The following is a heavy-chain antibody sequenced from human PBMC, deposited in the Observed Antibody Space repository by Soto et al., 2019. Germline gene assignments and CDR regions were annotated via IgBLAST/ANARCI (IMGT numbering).Heavy chain of an antibody. Sequence: GGSLRLSCAASGFTVSSNYMSWVRQAPGKGLEWVSVIYSGGSTYYADSVKGRFTISRDNSKNTLYLQMNSLRAEDTAVYYCARDWEYSSPKRSNYYYYYGMDVWGQGTTVTVSS. CDR2: IYSGGST. J-gene: IGHJ6*02. CDR3: ARDWEYSSPKRSNYYYYYGMDV. V-gene: IGHV3-53*01. D-gene: IGHD6-6*01. CDR1: GFTVSSNY.